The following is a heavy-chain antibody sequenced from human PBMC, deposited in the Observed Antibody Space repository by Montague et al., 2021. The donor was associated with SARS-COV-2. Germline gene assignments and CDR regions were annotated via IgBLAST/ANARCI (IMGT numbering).Heavy chain of an antibody. V-gene: IGHV4-59*08. CDR3: ARHMSACRKGICHTYYYYGWDV. CDR1: GGSISRSY. D-gene: IGHD2-8*01. J-gene: IGHJ6*02. CDR2: IYYTGST. Sequence: SETLSLTCTVSGGSISRSYWSWIRQPPGKGLEWIGYIYYTGSTDYNPSLTSRVTISVDTSKNQLSLKLISVTAADTAVYFCARHMSACRKGICHTYYYYGWDVWGQGTTVTVSS.